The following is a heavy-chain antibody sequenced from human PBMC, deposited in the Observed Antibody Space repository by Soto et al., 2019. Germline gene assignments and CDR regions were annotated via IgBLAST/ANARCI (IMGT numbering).Heavy chain of an antibody. CDR3: ARQRIGRITIFGVVPRYMDV. Sequence: SETLSLTCTVSGGSISSYYWSWIRQPPGKGLEWIGYIYYSGSTNYNPSLKSRVTISVDTSKNQFSLKLSSVTAADTVVYYCARQRIGRITIFGVVPRYMDVWGKGTTVTVSS. J-gene: IGHJ6*03. CDR1: GGSISSYY. CDR2: IYYSGST. D-gene: IGHD3-3*01. V-gene: IGHV4-59*01.